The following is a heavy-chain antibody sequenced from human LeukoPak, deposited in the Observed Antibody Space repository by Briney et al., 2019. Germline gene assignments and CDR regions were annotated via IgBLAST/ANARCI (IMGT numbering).Heavy chain of an antibody. V-gene: IGHV4-39*01. Sequence: SETLSLTCTVSGVSISSSSYYWGWLRQPPGKGRERSGCIYYSGSTYYHPALKTLVTISVDTSKNQFPLNLSSVTAADTPVSYCARHYGGWRTFDYWGQGTLVTVSS. CDR2: IYYSGST. CDR3: ARHYGGWRTFDY. D-gene: IGHD6-19*01. CDR1: GVSISSSSYY. J-gene: IGHJ4*02.